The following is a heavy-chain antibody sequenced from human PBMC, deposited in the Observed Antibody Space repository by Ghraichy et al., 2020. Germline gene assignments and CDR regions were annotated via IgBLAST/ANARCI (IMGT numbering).Heavy chain of an antibody. D-gene: IGHD3-22*01. CDR1: GGSISSYY. Sequence: SETLSLTCTVSGGSISSYYWSWIRQPPGRGLEWIGYMYYSGYTNYSPSLKSRVTISVDTSKNQLSLKLSSVTAADTAVYYCASSKFYDSSGHSYYYGMDVWGQGTMGTVSS. CDR2: MYYSGYT. V-gene: IGHV4-59*08. J-gene: IGHJ6*02. CDR3: ASSKFYDSSGHSYYYGMDV.